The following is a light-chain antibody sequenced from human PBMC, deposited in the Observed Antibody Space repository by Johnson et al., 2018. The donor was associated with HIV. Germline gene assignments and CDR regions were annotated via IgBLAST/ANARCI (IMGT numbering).Light chain of an antibody. CDR1: SSNIGNNY. CDR3: GTWDSSLSAGM. CDR2: ESN. Sequence: QSILTQPPSVSAAPGQKVTISCSGSSSNIGNNYVSWYQQLPGTAPKLLIYESNQRPSGIPDRFSGSKSGTSATLGITGLQTGDEADYYCGTWDSSLSAGMFGTGTKVTVL. V-gene: IGLV1-51*02. J-gene: IGLJ1*01.